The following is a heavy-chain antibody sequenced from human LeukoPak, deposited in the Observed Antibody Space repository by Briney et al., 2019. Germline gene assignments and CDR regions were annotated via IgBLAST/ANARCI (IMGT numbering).Heavy chain of an antibody. J-gene: IGHJ4*02. Sequence: GGSLRLSCAASGFTFSSNGMHWVRQAPGKGLEWVAFIWYDGSNKYYADSVKGRFTISRDNSKNTLYLQMNSLRAEDTAVYYCTTDRGYSSTWGQGTVVTVSS. D-gene: IGHD5-18*01. CDR1: GFTFSSNG. CDR2: IWYDGSNK. V-gene: IGHV3-30*02. CDR3: TTDRGYSST.